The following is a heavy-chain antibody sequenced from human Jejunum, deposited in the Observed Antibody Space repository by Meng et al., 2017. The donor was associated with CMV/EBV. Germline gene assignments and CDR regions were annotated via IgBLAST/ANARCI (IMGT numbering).Heavy chain of an antibody. CDR1: GGSISSTTSS. CDR2: IYYSGTT. D-gene: IGHD2-2*01. J-gene: IGHJ5*02. CDR3: ARSSTSGFDP. V-gene: IGHV4-39*07. Sequence: VSGGSISSTTSSWGWLRQPPGKGLEWIGDIYYSGTTYYNPSLKSRLTISLDTSKNHFSLRLSSVTAADTALYYCARSSTSGFDPWGQGTLVTVSS.